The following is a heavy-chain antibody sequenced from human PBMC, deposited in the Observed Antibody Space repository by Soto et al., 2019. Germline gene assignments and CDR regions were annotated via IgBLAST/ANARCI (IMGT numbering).Heavy chain of an antibody. CDR1: GYSFTSYW. CDR3: AILARTTYYYDSSGQRAEGFDY. CDR2: IDPSDSYT. Sequence: PGESLKISCKGSGYSFTSYWISWVRQMPGKGLEWMGRIDPSDSYTNYSPSFQGHVTISADKSISTAYLQWSSLKASDTAMYYCAILARTTYYYDSSGQRAEGFDYWGQGTLVTVSS. J-gene: IGHJ4*02. V-gene: IGHV5-10-1*01. D-gene: IGHD3-22*01.